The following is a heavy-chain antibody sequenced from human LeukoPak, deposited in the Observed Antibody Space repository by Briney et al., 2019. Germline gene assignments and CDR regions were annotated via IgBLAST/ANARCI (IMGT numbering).Heavy chain of an antibody. CDR1: EFSFETYW. D-gene: IGHD3-22*01. J-gene: IGHJ4*02. CDR2: INEDGSEK. CDR3: ASGYYDNGRYPPYFDY. V-gene: IGHV3-7*01. Sequence: GGSLRLSCVALEFSFETYWMSWVRQAPGKGPEWVANINEDGSEKHYVGSVRGRFTISRDNADNSLHLQMNSLRPEDMAVYYCASGYYDNGRYPPYFDYWGQGTLVTVSS.